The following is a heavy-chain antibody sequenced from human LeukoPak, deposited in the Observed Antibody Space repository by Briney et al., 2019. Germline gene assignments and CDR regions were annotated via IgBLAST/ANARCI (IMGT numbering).Heavy chain of an antibody. J-gene: IGHJ4*02. V-gene: IGHV3-53*01. CDR1: GLTVNNNY. CDR3: ILTTVATSIEY. Sequence: GGSLRLSCAVSGLTVNNNYVNWVRQAPGKGLEWVSVIHNTVRIHYADSVNGRFTIPSDTSKNTVYLQMNGLRAEDTAVYYCILTTVATSIEYWGPGTLVTVSP. CDR2: IHNTVRI. D-gene: IGHD4-23*01.